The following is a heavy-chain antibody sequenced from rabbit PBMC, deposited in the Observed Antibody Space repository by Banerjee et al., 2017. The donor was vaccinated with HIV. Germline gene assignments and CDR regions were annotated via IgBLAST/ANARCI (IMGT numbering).Heavy chain of an antibody. D-gene: IGHD4-2*01. Sequence: QEQLVESGGGLVQPGGSLTLTCKASGFSFSNNYVMCWVRQAPGKGLEWIACINSSSGNTVYARWAKGRFTISRSTSLNTVDLKMTSLTAADTATYFCARVLLVPPYYFNLWGPGTLVT. V-gene: IGHV1S43*01. CDR2: INSSSGNT. J-gene: IGHJ4*01. CDR1: GFSFSNNYV. CDR3: ARVLLVPPYYFNL.